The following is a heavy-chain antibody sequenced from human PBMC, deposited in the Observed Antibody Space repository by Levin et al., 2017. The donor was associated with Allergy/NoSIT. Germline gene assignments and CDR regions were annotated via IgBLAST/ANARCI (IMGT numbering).Heavy chain of an antibody. CDR1: GFTFSDYY. J-gene: IGHJ4*02. D-gene: IGHD6-13*01. V-gene: IGHV3-11*01. Sequence: TSGGSLRLSCAASGFTFSDYYMSWIRQAPGKGLEWVSYISGSGSTIYYADSVKGRFTISRDNAKNSLYLQMNSLRAEDTAVYYCARDYRTSSWYTYRPPLGPCFDYWGQGTLVTVSS. CDR3: ARDYRTSSWYTYRPPLGPCFDY. CDR2: ISGSGSTI.